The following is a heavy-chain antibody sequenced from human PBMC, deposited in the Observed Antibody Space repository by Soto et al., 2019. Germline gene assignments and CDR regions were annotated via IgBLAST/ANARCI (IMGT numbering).Heavy chain of an antibody. V-gene: IGHV3-23*01. Sequence: EVQLLESGGGLVQPGGSLRLSCAASGFTFSSYAMSWVRQAPGKGLEWVSAISGSGGSTYYADSVKGRFTISRDNSKNTLCLQMNSLRAKDTAVYYCAKDPVTSSLLHYYYYYGMDVWGQGTTVTVSS. D-gene: IGHD4-4*01. CDR1: GFTFSSYA. CDR3: AKDPVTSSLLHYYYYYGMDV. J-gene: IGHJ6*02. CDR2: ISGSGGST.